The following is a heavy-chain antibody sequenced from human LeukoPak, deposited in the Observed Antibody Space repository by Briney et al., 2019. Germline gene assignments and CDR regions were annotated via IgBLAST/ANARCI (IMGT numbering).Heavy chain of an antibody. Sequence: SETLSLTCTVSGGSISSYYWSWIRQPPGKGLEWIGYIYYSGSTNYNPSLKSRVTMSVDTSKNQFSLKLSSVTAADTAVYYCARDDCSSTSCYLNWFDPWGQGTLVTVSS. CDR3: ARDDCSSTSCYLNWFDP. J-gene: IGHJ5*02. D-gene: IGHD2-2*01. CDR1: GGSISSYY. CDR2: IYYSGST. V-gene: IGHV4-59*12.